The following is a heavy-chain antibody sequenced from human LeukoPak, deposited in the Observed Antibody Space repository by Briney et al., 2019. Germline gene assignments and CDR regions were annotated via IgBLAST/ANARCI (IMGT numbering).Heavy chain of an antibody. J-gene: IGHJ6*03. CDR2: ISDTGDIT. V-gene: IGHV3-23*01. D-gene: IGHD3-3*01. CDR3: AKRDDFRNNFYYFMHV. Sequence: GGSLRLSCAASGFTFSTYAMNWVRQAPGKGLEWVSSISDTGDITYYADSVKGRFTISRDNFQNTLYLEMNSQRVEDTAVYYCAKRDDFRNNFYYFMHVWGAGTTATVSS. CDR1: GFTFSTYA.